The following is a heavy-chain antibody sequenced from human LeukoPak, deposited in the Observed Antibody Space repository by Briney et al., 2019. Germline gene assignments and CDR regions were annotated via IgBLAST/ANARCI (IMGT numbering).Heavy chain of an antibody. CDR1: GGSISSSDC. Sequence: SGTLSLTCAVSGGSISSSDCWNWVRQPPGKGLEWIGEIYHSGSTYYNPSLKSRVTISVDTSKNQFSLKLSSVTAADTAVYYCARHLLRYFDWSSSPFDYWGQGTLVTVSS. V-gene: IGHV4-4*02. CDR3: ARHLLRYFDWSSSPFDY. CDR2: IYHSGST. J-gene: IGHJ4*02. D-gene: IGHD3-9*01.